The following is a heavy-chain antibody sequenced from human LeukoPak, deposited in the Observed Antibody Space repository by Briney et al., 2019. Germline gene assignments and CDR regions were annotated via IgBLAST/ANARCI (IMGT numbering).Heavy chain of an antibody. Sequence: SETLSLTCTVSGGSISSYYWSWIRQPPGKGLEWIGYIYYSGSTNYNPSLKSRVTISVDTSKNQFSLKLSSVTAADTAVYYCARGLDSSSWSLNYFDYWGQGTLVTVSS. CDR2: IYYSGST. CDR3: ARGLDSSSWSLNYFDY. CDR1: GGSISSYY. J-gene: IGHJ4*02. V-gene: IGHV4-59*01. D-gene: IGHD6-13*01.